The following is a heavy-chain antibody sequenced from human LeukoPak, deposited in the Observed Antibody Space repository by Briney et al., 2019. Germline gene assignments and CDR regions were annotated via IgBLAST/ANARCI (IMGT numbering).Heavy chain of an antibody. CDR1: GFTLSSYW. J-gene: IGHJ4*02. CDR2: IKADGSYT. V-gene: IGHV3-74*01. D-gene: IGHD7-27*01. CDR3: ARDTGPGDHFDY. Sequence: GGSLRLSCAASGFTLSSYWMHWVRQAPGKGLVWVSRIKADGSYTNYADSVKGQFTISRDNAKNTLYLQMNSLRAEDTAVYYCARDTGPGDHFDYWGQGTLVTVSS.